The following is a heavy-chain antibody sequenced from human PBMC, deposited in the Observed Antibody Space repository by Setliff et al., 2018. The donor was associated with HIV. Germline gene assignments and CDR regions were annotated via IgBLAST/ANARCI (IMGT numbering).Heavy chain of an antibody. CDR2: IYYSGST. V-gene: IGHV4-59*05. CDR3: ARWHPPYGFWEEDY. D-gene: IGHD3-10*01. CDR1: GGSISSYY. Sequence: PSETLSLTCTVSGGSISSYYWSWIRQPPGKGLEWIGSIYYSGSTYYNPSLKSRVTISVDTSKNQFSLKLKSVTAADTAVYYCARWHPPYGFWEEDYWGQGTLVTVSS. J-gene: IGHJ4*02.